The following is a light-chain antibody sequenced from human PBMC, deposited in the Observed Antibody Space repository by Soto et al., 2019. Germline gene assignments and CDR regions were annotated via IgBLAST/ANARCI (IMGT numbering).Light chain of an antibody. CDR3: AAWDDSLSVPV. Sequence: QPVLTQPPSASGTPGQRVAISCSGSSSNIGSNFVYWYQHLPGMAPKLLIYRNNQRPSGVPDRFSGSKSGTSASLAISGLRSEDEADYFCAAWDDSLSVPVFGGGTQLTVL. CDR1: SSNIGSNF. V-gene: IGLV1-47*01. CDR2: RNN. J-gene: IGLJ7*01.